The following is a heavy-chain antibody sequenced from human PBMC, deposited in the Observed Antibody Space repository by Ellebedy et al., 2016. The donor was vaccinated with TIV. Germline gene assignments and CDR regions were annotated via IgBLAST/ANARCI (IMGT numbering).Heavy chain of an antibody. Sequence: PGGSLRLSCAASGFTFSTSWMHWVRRPPGKGRVWVSRINSDGTSIDYADSVKGRFTISRDNAKNTLYLQMNSLRAEDTGIFYCGRAWCHNSGYTPYFLDYWGQGTLVTVSS. CDR3: GRAWCHNSGYTPYFLDY. V-gene: IGHV3-74*01. CDR2: INSDGTSI. D-gene: IGHD5-12*01. CDR1: GFTFSTSW. J-gene: IGHJ4*02.